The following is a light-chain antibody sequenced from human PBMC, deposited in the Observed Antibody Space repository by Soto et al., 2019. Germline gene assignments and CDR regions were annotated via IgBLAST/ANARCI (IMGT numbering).Light chain of an antibody. CDR1: QSVSSY. CDR2: RAS. CDR3: QQYSTWPPRYT. V-gene: IGKV3-15*01. J-gene: IGKJ2*01. Sequence: EIVMTQSPATLSVSPGGRATLSCRAIQSVSSYLAWYQQRPGQPPRLLIYRASTRATGIPARFSGSGSGTEFSLTISSLQSEDFAVYYCQQYSTWPPRYTFVQGTKLEI.